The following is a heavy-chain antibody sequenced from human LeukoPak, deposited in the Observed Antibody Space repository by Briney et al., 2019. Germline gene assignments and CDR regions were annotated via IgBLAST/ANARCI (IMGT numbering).Heavy chain of an antibody. CDR2: IWYDGSNK. D-gene: IGHD6-19*01. J-gene: IGHJ4*02. CDR1: GFTFSSYG. V-gene: IGHV3-33*06. Sequence: PGGSLRLSCAASGFTFSSYGMHWVRQAPGKGLEWVAVIWYDGSNKYYADSVKGRFTISRDNSKNTLYLQMNSLRAEDTAVYYCAKQSLYGSGFDYWGQGTLVTVSS. CDR3: AKQSLYGSGFDY.